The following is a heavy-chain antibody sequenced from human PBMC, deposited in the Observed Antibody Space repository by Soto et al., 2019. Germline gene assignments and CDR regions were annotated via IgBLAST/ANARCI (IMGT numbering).Heavy chain of an antibody. Sequence: PSETLSLTCAVSGGFISSTNWWSWVRQPPGKGLEWIWEISHTGSTNYNPSLKSRITMSVDKSKNQFSLKLTSVSTADTAVYYCARDIGMASGYFDYWGQGTLVTVFS. D-gene: IGHD5-12*01. V-gene: IGHV4-4*02. CDR1: GGFISSTNW. CDR3: ARDIGMASGYFDY. CDR2: ISHTGST. J-gene: IGHJ4*02.